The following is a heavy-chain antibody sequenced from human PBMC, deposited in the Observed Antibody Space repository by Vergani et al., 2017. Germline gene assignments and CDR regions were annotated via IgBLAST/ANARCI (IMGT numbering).Heavy chain of an antibody. J-gene: IGHJ2*01. Sequence: VQLVESGGGLVQPGGSLRLSCAASGFRFSSYGMNWVRQAPGKGLEWVAVIWYDGSNKYYADSVKGRFTISRDNSQNTVNLQMNSLRVDDTAVYYCVRLPRGPWNFDLWGRGTLITVSS. CDR3: VRLPRGPWNFDL. CDR1: GFRFSSYG. V-gene: IGHV3-33*01. CDR2: IWYDGSNK.